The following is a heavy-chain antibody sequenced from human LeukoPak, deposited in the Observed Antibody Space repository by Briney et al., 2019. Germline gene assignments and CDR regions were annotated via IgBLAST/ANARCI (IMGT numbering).Heavy chain of an antibody. J-gene: IGHJ4*02. CDR2: IKSKTDGGTT. V-gene: IGHV3-15*01. CDR3: TTYCSSTSCFDIGPFEFN. CDR1: GFTFSNAW. Sequence: AGGSLRLSCAASGFTFSNAWMSWVRQAPGKGLEWVGRIKSKTDGGTTDYAAPVKGRFTISRDDSKNTLYLQMNSLKTEDTAVYYCTTYCSSTSCFDIGPFEFNWGQGTLVTVSS. D-gene: IGHD2-2*01.